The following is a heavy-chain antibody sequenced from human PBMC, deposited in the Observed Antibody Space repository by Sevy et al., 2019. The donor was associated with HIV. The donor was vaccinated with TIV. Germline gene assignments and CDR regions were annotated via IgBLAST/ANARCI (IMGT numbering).Heavy chain of an antibody. V-gene: IGHV3-30-3*01. CDR3: ARDLPSSSWGGYYYYGMDV. CDR2: ISYDGSNK. Sequence: GGSLRLSCAASGFTFSSYAMHWVRQAPGKGLEWVAVISYDGSNKYYADSVKGRFTISRDNSKNTLYLQMNSLRAEDTAVYYCARDLPSSSWGGYYYYGMDVWGQGTTVTVSS. D-gene: IGHD6-13*01. J-gene: IGHJ6*02. CDR1: GFTFSSYA.